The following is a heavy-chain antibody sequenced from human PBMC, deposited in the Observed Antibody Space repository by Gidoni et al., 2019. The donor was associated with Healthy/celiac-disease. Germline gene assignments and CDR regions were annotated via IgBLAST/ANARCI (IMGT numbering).Heavy chain of an antibody. D-gene: IGHD5-18*01. CDR2: ISSSSSYI. Sequence: EVQLVESGGGLVKPGGSLRLSCAASGFTFSSYSMNWVRQAPGKGLDWVSSISSSSSYIYYADSVKGRFTISRDNAKNSLYLQMNSLRAEDTAVYYCARDNGYSYGNDYWGQGTLVTVSS. V-gene: IGHV3-21*01. CDR1: GFTFSSYS. J-gene: IGHJ4*02. CDR3: ARDNGYSYGNDY.